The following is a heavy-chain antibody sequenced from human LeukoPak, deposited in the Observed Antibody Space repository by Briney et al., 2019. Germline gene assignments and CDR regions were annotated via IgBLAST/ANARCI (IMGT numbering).Heavy chain of an antibody. D-gene: IGHD5-18*01. Sequence: GGSLRLSCAASGFTFSSYAMSWVRQAPGKGLEWVSAISGSGGSTYYADSVKGRFTISRDNSKNTLYLQMNSLRAEDTAVYYCAKWERGYGYGSYDYWGQGTLVTVSS. CDR1: GFTFSSYA. CDR3: AKWERGYGYGSYDY. V-gene: IGHV3-23*01. J-gene: IGHJ4*02. CDR2: ISGSGGST.